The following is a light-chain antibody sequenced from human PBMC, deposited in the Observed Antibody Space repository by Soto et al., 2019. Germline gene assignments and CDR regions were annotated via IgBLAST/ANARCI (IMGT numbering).Light chain of an antibody. Sequence: EIVMTQSPATLSVSPGESATLSCRASQSVSSNLGWYQHKPGQAPRLLIYGASTRATGIPARFSGSGSGTGFTLTITTLQSEDFAVYYCQQYNNWPYTFGQGTKLEIK. CDR3: QQYNNWPYT. V-gene: IGKV3-15*01. J-gene: IGKJ2*01. CDR2: GAS. CDR1: QSVSSN.